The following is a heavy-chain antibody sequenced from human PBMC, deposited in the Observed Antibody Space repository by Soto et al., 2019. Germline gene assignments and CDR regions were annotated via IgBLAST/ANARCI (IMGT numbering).Heavy chain of an antibody. Sequence: GGSLRLSCAASGFTFSDYYMSWIRQAPGKGLEWVSYISSSGSTIYYADSVKGRFTISRDNAKNSLYLQMNSLRAEDTAVYYCASQVKNAAAGSYYFDYWGQGTLVTVSS. D-gene: IGHD6-13*01. CDR1: GFTFSDYY. V-gene: IGHV3-11*01. J-gene: IGHJ4*02. CDR2: ISSSGSTI. CDR3: ASQVKNAAAGSYYFDY.